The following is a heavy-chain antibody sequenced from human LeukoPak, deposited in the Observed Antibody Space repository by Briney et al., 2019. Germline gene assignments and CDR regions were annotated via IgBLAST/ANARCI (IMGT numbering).Heavy chain of an antibody. CDR3: ARGSTVGATESLGFDY. Sequence: ASVKVSCKASGYTFTGHHIHWVRQAPGQGLEWMGWINPNSGDTHYAQNFQGRVTMTRDTSISTAYMELSRLRSDDTAMYYCARGSTVGATESLGFDYWGQGTPVTVSS. CDR2: INPNSGDT. D-gene: IGHD1-26*01. CDR1: GYTFTGHH. J-gene: IGHJ4*02. V-gene: IGHV1-2*02.